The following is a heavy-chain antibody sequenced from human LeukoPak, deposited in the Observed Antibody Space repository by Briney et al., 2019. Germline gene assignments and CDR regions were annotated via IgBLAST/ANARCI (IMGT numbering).Heavy chain of an antibody. V-gene: IGHV4-38-2*02. CDR1: GYSISSGYY. CDR3: ARSYPSPPDIAARNNWFDP. Sequence: SETLSLTCTVSGYSISSGYYWGWIRQPPGKGLEWIGSIYHSGSTYYNPSLKSRVTISVDTSKNQFSLKLSSVTAADTAVYYCARSYPSPPDIAARNNWFDPWGQGTLVTVSS. J-gene: IGHJ5*02. D-gene: IGHD6-6*01. CDR2: IYHSGST.